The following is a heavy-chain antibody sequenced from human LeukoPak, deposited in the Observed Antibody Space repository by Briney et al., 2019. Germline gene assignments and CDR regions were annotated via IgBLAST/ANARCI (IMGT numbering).Heavy chain of an antibody. V-gene: IGHV3-7*03. D-gene: IGHD6-19*01. Sequence: PGGSLRLSCAASGFTLSSYWMSWVRQAPGKGLEWVANIKQDGSEKYYVDSVKGRFTISRDNAKNSLYLQMNSLRAEDTAVYYCARDRSVAGTVVDYFDYWGQGTLVTVSS. CDR1: GFTLSSYW. J-gene: IGHJ4*02. CDR2: IKQDGSEK. CDR3: ARDRSVAGTVVDYFDY.